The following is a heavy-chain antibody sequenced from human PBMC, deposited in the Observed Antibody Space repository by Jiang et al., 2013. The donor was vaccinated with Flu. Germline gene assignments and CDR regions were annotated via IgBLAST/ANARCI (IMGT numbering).Heavy chain of an antibody. Sequence: EVKKPGSSVKVSCKASGGTFSSYTISWVRQAPGQGLEWMGRIIPILGIANYAQKFQGRVTITADKSTSTAYMELSSLRSEDTAVYYCARGEGGRYALDYWGQGTLVTVSS. CDR2: IIPILGIA. J-gene: IGHJ4*02. V-gene: IGHV1-69*02. D-gene: IGHD6-19*01. CDR1: GGTFSSYT. CDR3: ARGEGGRYALDY.